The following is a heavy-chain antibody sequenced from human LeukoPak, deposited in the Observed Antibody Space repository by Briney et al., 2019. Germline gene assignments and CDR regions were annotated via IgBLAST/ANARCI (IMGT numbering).Heavy chain of an antibody. D-gene: IGHD3-22*01. J-gene: IGHJ3*02. CDR1: GFTFDDYG. CDR3: AKDYYYDSSGYYSGAFDI. CDR2: INWNGGST. V-gene: IGHV3-20*04. Sequence: GGSLRLSCAASGFTFDDYGMSWVRQAPGKGLEWVSGINWNGGSTGYADSVKGRFTISRDNAKNSLYLQMNSLRAEDTALYYCAKDYYYDSSGYYSGAFDIWGQGTMVTVSS.